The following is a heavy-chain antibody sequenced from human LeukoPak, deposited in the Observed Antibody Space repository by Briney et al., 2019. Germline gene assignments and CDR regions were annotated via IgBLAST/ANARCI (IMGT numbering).Heavy chain of an antibody. J-gene: IGHJ4*02. V-gene: IGHV3-9*01. CDR2: ISWNSGSI. CDR1: GFTFGDYA. CDR3: ARTSNEYSTSYYFDY. Sequence: GGYLRLSCAASGFTFGDYAMHWVRQAPGKGLEWVSGISWNSGSIGYADSVKGRFTISRDNAKNSLYLQMNSLRAEDTAVYYCARTSNEYSTSYYFDYWGQGTLVTVSS. D-gene: IGHD6-6*01.